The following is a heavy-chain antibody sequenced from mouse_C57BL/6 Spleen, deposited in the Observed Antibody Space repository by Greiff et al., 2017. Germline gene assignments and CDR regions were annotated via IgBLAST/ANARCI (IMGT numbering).Heavy chain of an antibody. CDR3: ARDRSSYWYFDV. V-gene: IGHV1-82*01. CDR2: IYPGDGDT. Sequence: QVQLQQSGPELVKPGASVKISCKASGYAFSSSWMNWVKQRPGKGLEWIGRIYPGDGDTNYNGKFKGKATLTADKSSSTAYMQLSSLTSEDSAVYFWARDRSSYWYFDVWGTGTTVTVSS. J-gene: IGHJ1*03. CDR1: GYAFSSSW. D-gene: IGHD1-1*01.